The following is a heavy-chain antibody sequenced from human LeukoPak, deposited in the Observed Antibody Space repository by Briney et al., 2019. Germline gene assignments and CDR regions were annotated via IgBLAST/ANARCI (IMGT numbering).Heavy chain of an antibody. CDR3: ARVPGVTRYFDS. CDR2: IKQDGGEI. D-gene: IGHD4-23*01. V-gene: IGHV3-7*01. Sequence: PGGSLRLSCAASGFTFTCCWMSWVRQTPGKGLEWVASIKQDGGEIFYADSVKGRYPIYREYAKNSMYVQLNSLRAEDTAVYYCARVPGVTRYFDSWGQGILVTVSS. CDR1: GFTFTCCW. J-gene: IGHJ4*02.